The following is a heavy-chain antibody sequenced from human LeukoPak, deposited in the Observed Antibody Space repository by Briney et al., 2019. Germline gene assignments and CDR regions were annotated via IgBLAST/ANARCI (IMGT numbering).Heavy chain of an antibody. CDR2: IYYSGST. D-gene: IGHD3-3*01. Sequence: SETLTLTCTVSGGSFSSHYWSWIRKPPGKALEWFGYIYYSGSTNYNPSLKSRVTISVDTSKNQFSLKLSSVTAADTAVYYCARGVTIFGVVTETSAFMDVWGKGTTVTVSS. CDR1: GGSFSSHY. J-gene: IGHJ6*03. V-gene: IGHV4-59*11. CDR3: ARGVTIFGVVTETSAFMDV.